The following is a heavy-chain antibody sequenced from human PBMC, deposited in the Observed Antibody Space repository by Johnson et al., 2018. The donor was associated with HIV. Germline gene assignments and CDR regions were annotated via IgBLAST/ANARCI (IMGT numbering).Heavy chain of an antibody. CDR3: AKEGRYVEGAFDI. D-gene: IGHD5-12*01. J-gene: IGHJ3*02. CDR2: ISYDGSNK. Sequence: QVQLVESGGGVVQHGRSLRLSCAASAFTFSSYGMHCVRQAPGKGLAWVAVISYDGSNKYYADSVKGRFTISRDNSKNTLYLQMNSLRAEDTAVYYCAKEGRYVEGAFDIWGQGTMVTVSS. V-gene: IGHV3-30*18. CDR1: AFTFSSYG.